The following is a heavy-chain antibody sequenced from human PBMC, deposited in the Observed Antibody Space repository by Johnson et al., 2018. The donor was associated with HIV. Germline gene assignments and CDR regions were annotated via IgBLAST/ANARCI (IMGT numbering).Heavy chain of an antibody. J-gene: IGHJ3*01. CDR3: TTDLIVVIPIGAFDV. D-gene: IGHD3-16*01. Sequence: EVQLVESGGGLVKPGGSLRLSCAASGFTFSNAWMSWVRQAPGKGLEWVGRIKSKTDGGTTDYAAPVKGSFTISRDDSKNTLYLQMNSLKTEDTAVYYCTTDLIVVIPIGAFDVWGQGTTVTV. V-gene: IGHV3-15*01. CDR1: GFTFSNAW. CDR2: IKSKTDGGTT.